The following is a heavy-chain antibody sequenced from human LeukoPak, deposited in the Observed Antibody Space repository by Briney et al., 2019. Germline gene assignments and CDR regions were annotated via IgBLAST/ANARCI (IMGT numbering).Heavy chain of an antibody. D-gene: IGHD6-13*01. CDR3: AKGNGNSSSWFRWRQGLDPYYFDY. Sequence: GGSLRLSCAASGFTFSSYAMSWVRQAPGKGLEWVSAISGSGGRTYSADSVKGRFTISRDNSKNTLYLQMNSLRAEDTAVYYCAKGNGNSSSWFRWRQGLDPYYFDYWGQGTLVTVSS. CDR1: GFTFSSYA. V-gene: IGHV3-23*01. CDR2: ISGSGGRT. J-gene: IGHJ4*02.